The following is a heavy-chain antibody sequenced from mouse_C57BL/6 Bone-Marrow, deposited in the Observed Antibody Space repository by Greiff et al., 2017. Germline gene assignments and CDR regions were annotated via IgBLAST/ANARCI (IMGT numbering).Heavy chain of an antibody. CDR2: ISNGGGST. CDR1: GFTFSDYY. V-gene: IGHV5-12*01. D-gene: IGHD2-4*01. Sequence: DVKLVESGGGLVQPGGSLKLSCAASGFTFSDYYMYWVRQTPEKRLEWVAYISNGGGSTYYPDTVKGRFTISRDNAKNTLYLQMSRLKSEDTAMYYCASGGIYYDYGDFDYWGQGTTLTVSS. CDR3: ASGGIYYDYGDFDY. J-gene: IGHJ2*01.